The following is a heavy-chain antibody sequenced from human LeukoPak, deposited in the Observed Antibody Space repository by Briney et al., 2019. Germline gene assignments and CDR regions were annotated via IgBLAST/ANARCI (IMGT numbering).Heavy chain of an antibody. Sequence: KASETLSLTCTVSGGSISSYYWSWIRQPPGKGLEWIGYIYYSGSTNYNPSLKSRVTISVDTSKNQFSLKLSSVTAADTAVYYCARVNIAVAFDYWGQGTLVTVSS. CDR3: ARVNIAVAFDY. CDR1: GGSISSYY. CDR2: IYYSGST. J-gene: IGHJ4*02. V-gene: IGHV4-59*01. D-gene: IGHD6-19*01.